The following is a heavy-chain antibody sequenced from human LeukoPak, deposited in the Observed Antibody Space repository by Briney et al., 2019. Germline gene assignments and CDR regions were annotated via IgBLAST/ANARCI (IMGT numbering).Heavy chain of an antibody. Sequence: EASVKVSCKASGYTFTGYYMHWVRQAPGQGLEWMGWINPNSGGTNYAQKFQGRVTMTRDTSISTAYMELSRLRSDDTAVYYCARRSALELQQKPKIYHYYYMDVWGKGTTVTVSS. CDR3: ARRSALELQQKPKIYHYYYMDV. D-gene: IGHD1-7*01. CDR1: GYTFTGYY. V-gene: IGHV1-2*02. J-gene: IGHJ6*03. CDR2: INPNSGGT.